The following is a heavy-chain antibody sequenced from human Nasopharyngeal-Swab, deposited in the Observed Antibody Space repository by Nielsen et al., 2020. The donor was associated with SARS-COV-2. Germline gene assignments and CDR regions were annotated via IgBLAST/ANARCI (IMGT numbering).Heavy chain of an antibody. CDR2: AWHGGAT. D-gene: IGHD2-2*03. J-gene: IGHJ4*02. V-gene: IGHV4-4*02. CDR3: AGQGGYFIDY. CDR1: GTYMISGCW. Sequence: SETLSLTCTVSGTYMISGCWWSWVRQPPGKGLEWIGEAWHGGATNYNPSLKSRVTISLDTSKNKLSLILNSVTAADTAVYFCAGQGGYFIDYWGQGALVTVSS.